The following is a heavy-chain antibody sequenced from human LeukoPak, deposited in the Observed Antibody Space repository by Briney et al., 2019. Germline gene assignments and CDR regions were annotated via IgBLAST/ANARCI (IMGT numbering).Heavy chain of an antibody. CDR3: VRIWFADWYFDL. V-gene: IGHV3-21*01. J-gene: IGHJ2*01. CDR2: ISSSSSYI. D-gene: IGHD3-10*01. CDR1: GFTFSSYS. Sequence: GGSLRLSCAASGFTFSSYSMNWVRQAPGKGLEWVSSISSSSSYIYYADSMKGRFTISRDNAKNSLYLQMNSLRAEDTAVYYCVRIWFADWYFDLWGRGTLVTVSS.